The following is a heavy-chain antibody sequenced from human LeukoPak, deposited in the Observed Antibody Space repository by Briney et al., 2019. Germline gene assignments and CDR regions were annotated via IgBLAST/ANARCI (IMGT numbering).Heavy chain of an antibody. CDR2: IYPGDSDT. J-gene: IGHJ4*02. D-gene: IGHD3-22*01. CDR3: ARQLDYYDSSGYYPLDY. CDR1: GYTFTSYG. V-gene: IGHV5-51*01. Sequence: GASVKVSCKASGYTFTSYGISWVRQMPGKGLEWMGIIYPGDSDTRYSPSFQGQVTISADKSISTAYLQWSSLKASDTAMYYCARQLDYYDSSGYYPLDYWGQGTLVTVSS.